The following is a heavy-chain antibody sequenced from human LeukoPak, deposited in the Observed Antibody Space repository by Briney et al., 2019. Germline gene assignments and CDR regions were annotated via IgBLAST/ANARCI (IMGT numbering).Heavy chain of an antibody. CDR3: TTDEDTAMDHDY. CDR2: IKSKTDGGTT. J-gene: IGHJ4*02. CDR1: GFTFSDYY. D-gene: IGHD5-18*01. V-gene: IGHV3-15*01. Sequence: GGSLRLSCAASGFTFSDYYMSWIRQAPGKGLEWVGRIKSKTDGGTTDYAAPVKGRFTISRDDSKNTLYLQMNSLKTEDTAVYYCTTDEDTAMDHDYWGQGTLVTVSS.